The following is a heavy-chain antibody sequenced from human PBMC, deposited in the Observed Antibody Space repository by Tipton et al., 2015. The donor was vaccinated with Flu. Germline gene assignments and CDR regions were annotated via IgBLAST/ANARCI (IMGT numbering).Heavy chain of an antibody. Sequence: TLSLTCTVSGGSLSSYYWSWIRQPAGKGLEWIGRIYTSGGTKFNPSLRGRLTMSVDASKKEFSLKLSSVTVADTAVYYCARDYLLGDLSFFDNWGQGTLVTVSS. J-gene: IGHJ4*02. CDR2: IYTSGGT. CDR1: GGSLSSYY. V-gene: IGHV4-4*07. D-gene: IGHD3-16*02. CDR3: ARDYLLGDLSFFDN.